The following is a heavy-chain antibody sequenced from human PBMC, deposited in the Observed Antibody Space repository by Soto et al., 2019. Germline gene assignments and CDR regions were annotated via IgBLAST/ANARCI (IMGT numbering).Heavy chain of an antibody. V-gene: IGHV1-18*01. Sequence: EASVKVSCKASGYTFTSYGISWVRQAPGQGLEWMGWISAYNGNTNYAQKLQGRVTMTTDTSTSTAYMELRSLRSDDTALYYCAREAIAVAGTFYYYGMDVWGQGTTVTVSS. D-gene: IGHD6-19*01. CDR2: ISAYNGNT. CDR1: GYTFTSYG. J-gene: IGHJ6*02. CDR3: AREAIAVAGTFYYYGMDV.